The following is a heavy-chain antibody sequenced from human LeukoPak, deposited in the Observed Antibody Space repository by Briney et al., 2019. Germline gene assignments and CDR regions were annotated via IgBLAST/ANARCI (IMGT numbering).Heavy chain of an antibody. D-gene: IGHD4-17*01. CDR1: GYTFTSYG. J-gene: IGHJ6*02. CDR3: ARDPGDYGDQYYYYGMDV. V-gene: IGHV1-69*13. Sequence: SVKVSCKASGYTFTSYGISWVRQAPGQGLEWMGGIIPIFGTANYAQKFQGRVTITADESTSTAYMELSSLRSEDTAVYYCARDPGDYGDQYYYYGMDVWGQGTTVTVSS. CDR2: IIPIFGTA.